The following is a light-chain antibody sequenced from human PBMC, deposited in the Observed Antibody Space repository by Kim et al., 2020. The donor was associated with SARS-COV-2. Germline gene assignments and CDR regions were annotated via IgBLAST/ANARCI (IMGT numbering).Light chain of an antibody. J-gene: IGLJ2*01. CDR3: NSRDSIGNHVV. CDR2: GKN. V-gene: IGLV3-19*01. CDR1: SLRSYY. Sequence: ALGQTVRITCQGDSLRSYYASWYQQKPGQAPVLFIYGKNNRPSGIPDRFSGSSSGNTASLTITGAQAEDEADYYCNSRDSIGNHVVFGGGTQLTVL.